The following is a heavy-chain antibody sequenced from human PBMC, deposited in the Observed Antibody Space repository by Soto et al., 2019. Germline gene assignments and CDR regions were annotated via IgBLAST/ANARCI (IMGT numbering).Heavy chain of an antibody. Sequence: GGSLRLSCAASGFTFDSPYSHGMSWVRQSPGKGPEWVSTISSNGANTHYAESVKGRFTISKDASMNTVHLHMNSLRAEDTATYFCVSWVSAHFDYWGHGTPVTVSS. D-gene: IGHD2-8*01. CDR1: GFTFDSPYSHG. V-gene: IGHV3-23*01. CDR2: ISSNGANT. CDR3: VSWVSAHFDY. J-gene: IGHJ4*01.